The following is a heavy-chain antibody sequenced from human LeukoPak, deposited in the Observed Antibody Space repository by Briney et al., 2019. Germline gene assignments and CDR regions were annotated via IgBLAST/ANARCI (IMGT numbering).Heavy chain of an antibody. J-gene: IGHJ4*02. CDR1: GGSISSGSYY. Sequence: SETLSLTCTVSGGSISSGSYYWTWIRQPAGKGLEWIGRIYTSGSTNYNPSLKSRVTISVDTSKNQFSLKLSSVTAADTAVYYCARGGEVVVVPAALYYFDYWGQGTLVTVSS. V-gene: IGHV4-61*02. CDR3: ARGGEVVVVPAALYYFDY. CDR2: IYTSGST. D-gene: IGHD2-2*01.